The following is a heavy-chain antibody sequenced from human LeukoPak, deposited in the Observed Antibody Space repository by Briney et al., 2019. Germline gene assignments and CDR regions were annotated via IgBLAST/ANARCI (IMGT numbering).Heavy chain of an antibody. CDR2: VYYNGIT. CDR3: ASQLGGTTFH. J-gene: IGHJ4*02. Sequence: SEPLSLTCTVSGVSINTYFWSWIRQPQGKGLEWIGYVYYNGITNYNPSLKSRVSISLDTSRNQFSLRLNSVTAAETAVYYCASQLGGTTFHWGQGTLVTVSS. CDR1: GVSINTYF. D-gene: IGHD1/OR15-1a*01. V-gene: IGHV4-59*01.